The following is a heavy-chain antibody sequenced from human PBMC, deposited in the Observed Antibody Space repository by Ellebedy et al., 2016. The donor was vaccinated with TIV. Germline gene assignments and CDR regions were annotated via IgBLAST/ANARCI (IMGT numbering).Heavy chain of an antibody. D-gene: IGHD6-6*01. CDR2: ISYDGSNK. V-gene: IGHV3-30*18. CDR1: GFTFSSYG. Sequence: GESLKISCAASGFTFSSYGMHWVRQAPGKGLEWVAVISYDGSNKYYADSVKGRFTISRDNSKNTLYLQMNSLRAEDTAVYYCAKVEDSSSLGAIDPWGQGTLVTVSS. CDR3: AKVEDSSSLGAIDP. J-gene: IGHJ5*02.